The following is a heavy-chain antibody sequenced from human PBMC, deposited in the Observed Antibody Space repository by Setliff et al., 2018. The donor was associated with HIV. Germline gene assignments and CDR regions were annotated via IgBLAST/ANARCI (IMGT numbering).Heavy chain of an antibody. CDR2: TSNSGAHI. D-gene: IGHD5-12*01. Sequence: GGSLRLSCAASGFTFSRYGMNWVRQAPGKGLEWVSFTSNSGAHIYYAASVKGRFTISRDDSKSIAYLQMNSLKTEDTAVYYCTTLRGYSFGLASYYYYYMDVWGKGTTVTVSS. J-gene: IGHJ6*03. CDR1: GFTFSRYG. CDR3: TTLRGYSFGLASYYYYYMDV. V-gene: IGHV3-49*04.